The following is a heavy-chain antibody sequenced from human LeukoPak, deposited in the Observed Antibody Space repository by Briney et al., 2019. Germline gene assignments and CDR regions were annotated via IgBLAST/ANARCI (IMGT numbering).Heavy chain of an antibody. J-gene: IGHJ4*02. CDR3: ARGPYSGYDLTLYYFDY. D-gene: IGHD5-12*01. Sequence: SETLSLTCTVSGGSISSYYWSWIRQPPGKGLEWIGYIYYSGSTNYNPSLKSRVTISVDTSKNQFSLKLSSVTAADTAVYYCARGPYSGYDLTLYYFDYWGQGTLVTVSS. CDR1: GGSISSYY. CDR2: IYYSGST. V-gene: IGHV4-59*01.